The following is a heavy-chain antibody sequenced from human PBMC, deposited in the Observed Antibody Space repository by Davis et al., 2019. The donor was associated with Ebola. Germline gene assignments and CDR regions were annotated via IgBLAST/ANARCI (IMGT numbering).Heavy chain of an antibody. CDR3: ARVVTMIVVVMRMDV. CDR2: IYYSGSP. Sequence: MPGGSLRLSCSVSGGSISSYYWSWIRQPPGKGLEWIGYIYYSGSPNYHPSLKSRVIISVDTSKNQFSLKLSSVTAADTAVYYCARVVTMIVVVMRMDVWGKGTTVTVSS. CDR1: GGSISSYY. D-gene: IGHD3-22*01. V-gene: IGHV4-59*08. J-gene: IGHJ6*04.